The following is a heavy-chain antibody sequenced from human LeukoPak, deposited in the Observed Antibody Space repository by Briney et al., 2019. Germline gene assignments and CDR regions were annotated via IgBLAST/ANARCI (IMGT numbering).Heavy chain of an antibody. Sequence: GGSLRLSCAASGFIFSRYGMHWVRQAPGKGLGWVANIWYDGSSKYYTDSVKGRFTISRDNSKNTLYLQMNSLRAEDTAVYYCAKASTYYDSLGWFDPWGQGTLVTVSS. CDR2: IWYDGSSK. V-gene: IGHV3-30*02. CDR3: AKASTYYDSLGWFDP. D-gene: IGHD3-9*01. J-gene: IGHJ5*02. CDR1: GFIFSRYG.